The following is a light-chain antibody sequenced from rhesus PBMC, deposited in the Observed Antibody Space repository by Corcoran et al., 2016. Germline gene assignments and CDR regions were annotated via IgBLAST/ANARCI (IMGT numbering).Light chain of an antibody. Sequence: DIQMTQSPSSLSASVGDRVTITCRASQGISSWLAWYQQKPGKAPKLLNYKASRLQSGVPSRFSGSGSGTDFTLPSSSLQPEYFATYSCQQFNSAPFTFGPGTKLDIK. CDR1: QGISSW. CDR2: KAS. J-gene: IGKJ3*01. CDR3: QQFNSAPFT. V-gene: IGKV1-21*01.